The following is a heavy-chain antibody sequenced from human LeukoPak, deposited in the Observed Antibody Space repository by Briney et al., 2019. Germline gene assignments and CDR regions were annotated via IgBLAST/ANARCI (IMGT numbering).Heavy chain of an antibody. CDR1: GFTFSSYG. J-gene: IGHJ4*02. CDR2: IRYDGSNK. D-gene: IGHD2-2*02. Sequence: GGSLRLSCAASGFTFSSYGMHWVRQAPGKGLEWAAFIRYDGSNKYYADSVKGRFTISRDNSKNTLYLQMNSLRAEDTAVYYCAKGERGYCSSTSCYKVDYWGQGTLVTVSS. CDR3: AKGERGYCSSTSCYKVDY. V-gene: IGHV3-30*02.